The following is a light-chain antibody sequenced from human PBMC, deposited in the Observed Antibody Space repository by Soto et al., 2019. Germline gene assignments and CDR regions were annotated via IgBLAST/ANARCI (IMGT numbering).Light chain of an antibody. J-gene: IGLJ2*01. CDR3: QSYDSSLSGFGV. CDR1: SSNIGAGYV. V-gene: IGLV1-40*01. Sequence: QSVLTQPPSVSGAPGQRVTISCTGSSSNIGAGYVVHWYQQLPGTAPKLLIYGNSNRPSGVPDRFSGSKSGTSASLAITGLQAEDEADYYCQSYDSSLSGFGVFGGGTKLTVL. CDR2: GNS.